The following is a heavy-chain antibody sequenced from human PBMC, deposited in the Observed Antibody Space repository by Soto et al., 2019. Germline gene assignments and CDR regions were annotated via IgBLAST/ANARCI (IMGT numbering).Heavy chain of an antibody. CDR2: IKSKTDGGTT. V-gene: IGHV3-15*07. Sequence: EVQLVESGGCLVKPGGSLRLSCAASDFSFSNAWMNWVRQAPEKGMEWVGRIKSKTDGGTTDYAAPVKGRFTISRDDSKNTLYLQMNSLQTEVTPVYYCTTDNGRSSSWEYYYGMDVWGQGTTVIVSS. D-gene: IGHD6-6*01. CDR1: DFSFSNAW. CDR3: TTDNGRSSSWEYYYGMDV. J-gene: IGHJ6*02.